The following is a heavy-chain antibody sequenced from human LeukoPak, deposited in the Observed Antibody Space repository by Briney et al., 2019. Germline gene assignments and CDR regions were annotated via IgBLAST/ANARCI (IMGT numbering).Heavy chain of an antibody. Sequence: SETLSLTCTVSGDSISSGSYYWRWIRQPAGKGLEWIGRLYSGGSTDYNPSLKSPVTISGDTSRNQFSLKLTSVTAADTAVYYCARGLKYYESSGIGYWGQGILVIVSS. CDR2: LYSGGST. CDR1: GDSISSGSYY. J-gene: IGHJ4*02. D-gene: IGHD3-22*01. CDR3: ARGLKYYESSGIGY. V-gene: IGHV4-61*02.